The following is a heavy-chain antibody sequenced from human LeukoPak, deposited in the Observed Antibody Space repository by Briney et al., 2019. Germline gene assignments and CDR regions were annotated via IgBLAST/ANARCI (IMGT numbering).Heavy chain of an antibody. CDR2: IYYSGST. CDR3: ARAAVVVTAHESYGMDV. Sequence: PSQTLSLTCTVSGGSISSGGYYWSWIRQYPGKGLEWIGYIYYSGSTYYNPSLKSRVTISVDTSKNQFSLKLSSVTAADTAVYYCARAAVVVTAHESYGMDVWGQGTTVTVSS. D-gene: IGHD2-21*02. J-gene: IGHJ6*02. CDR1: GGSISSGGYY. V-gene: IGHV4-31*03.